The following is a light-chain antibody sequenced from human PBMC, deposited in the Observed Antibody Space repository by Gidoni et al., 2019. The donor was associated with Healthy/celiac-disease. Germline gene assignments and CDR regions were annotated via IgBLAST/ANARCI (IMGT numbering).Light chain of an antibody. Sequence: QSALTQPASVSGSPGQSITISCTGTSSDVGGYNYVSWYQQHPGKAPKLMIYDVSNRPSGVSNRFSGSKSGNTASLTISGLQADAEADYYCSAYTSSSTGVFGGGTKLTVL. CDR2: DVS. CDR1: SSDVGGYNY. J-gene: IGLJ2*01. V-gene: IGLV2-14*01. CDR3: SAYTSSSTGV.